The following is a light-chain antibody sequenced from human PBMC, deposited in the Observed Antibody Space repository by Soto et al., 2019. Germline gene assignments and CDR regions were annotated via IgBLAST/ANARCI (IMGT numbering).Light chain of an antibody. Sequence: QSALSHPASVSGSRGQALPISCTGRRSGVGGYHYVSWYQQYPGEAPKLVISEVSNRPSGVSNRFSGSKSGNTASLTISGLQAEDEADYYCCSYTSSTTPLFGGGTKLTVL. CDR3: CSYTSSTTPL. V-gene: IGLV2-14*01. J-gene: IGLJ2*01. CDR1: RSGVGGYHY. CDR2: EVS.